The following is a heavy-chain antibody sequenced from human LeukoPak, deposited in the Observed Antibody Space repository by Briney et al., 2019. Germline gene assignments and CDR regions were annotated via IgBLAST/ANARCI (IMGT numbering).Heavy chain of an antibody. CDR1: GFTFSNAW. Sequence: GGSLRLSCAASGFTFSNAWMSWVRQAPGKGLEWVGRVKSETDGGTTDYAAPVKGRFTISRDDSKNTLYLQMNSLRAEDTAVYYCAKDMVRGVIRNYAFDIWGQGTMVTVSS. CDR2: VKSETDGGTT. CDR3: AKDMVRGVIRNYAFDI. V-gene: IGHV3-15*01. J-gene: IGHJ3*02. D-gene: IGHD3-10*01.